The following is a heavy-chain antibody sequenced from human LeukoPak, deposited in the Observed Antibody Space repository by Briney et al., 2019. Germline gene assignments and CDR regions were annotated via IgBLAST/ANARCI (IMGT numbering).Heavy chain of an antibody. CDR3: ATELGPFDY. CDR2: IYYSGST. Sequence: SQTLSLTWTVSGPSISSGDYCCGRLRQRPWRGLEWIGYIYYSGSTYYNPSLKSRVAISVDTSKNQFSLKLSSVTAADTAVYYCATELGPFDYWGQGTLVTVSS. J-gene: IGHJ4*02. CDR1: GPSISSGDYC. V-gene: IGHV4-30-4*01. D-gene: IGHD6-13*01.